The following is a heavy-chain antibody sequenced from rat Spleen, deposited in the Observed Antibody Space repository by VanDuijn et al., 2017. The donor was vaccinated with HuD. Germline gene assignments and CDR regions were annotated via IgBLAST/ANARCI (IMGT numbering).Heavy chain of an antibody. J-gene: IGHJ3*01. CDR1: GFNFSNYY. CDR3: ARGGNVYYGLLRWFAY. D-gene: IGHD1-6*01. Sequence: EVQLVESGGGLVQPGRSMKLSCAVSGFNFSNYYMAWVRQAPTKGLEWVASISTGGGNTYYRDSVKVRFTISRDNAKSTLYLQMDSLRSEDTATYYCARGGNVYYGLLRWFAYWGQGTLVTVSS. CDR2: ISTGGGNT. V-gene: IGHV5-25*01.